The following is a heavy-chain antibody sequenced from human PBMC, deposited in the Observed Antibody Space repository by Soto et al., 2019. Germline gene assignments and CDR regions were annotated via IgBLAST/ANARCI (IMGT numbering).Heavy chain of an antibody. D-gene: IGHD2-21*01. CDR3: AKDYVLNRWCNWFDP. J-gene: IGHJ5*02. CDR2: ISYDGSAE. Sequence: QVQLVESGGSVVQPGRSLRLSCVASGFTLSNYGMHWVRQAPGKGLEWVAMISYDGSAEYYGDSVKGRFTISRDISKNVLYLQMNSLRPEDTALYYCAKDYVLNRWCNWFDPWGQGTLVTVSS. CDR1: GFTLSNYG. V-gene: IGHV3-30*18.